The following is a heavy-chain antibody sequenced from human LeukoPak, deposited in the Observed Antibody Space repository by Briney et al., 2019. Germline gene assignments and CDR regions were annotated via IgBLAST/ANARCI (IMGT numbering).Heavy chain of an antibody. Sequence: PGGSLRLSCVTSGFTFSNYGMHWVRQLPGKGLEWVAAISYDSEGNYHVDSVKGRFTISRDNSKNTLYLQVNSLRVEDTAVYYCAKDGGNWYDSRGNHLMRSYMDVWGTGTTVTVSS. CDR3: AKDGGNWYDSRGNHLMRSYMDV. D-gene: IGHD3-16*01. CDR2: ISYDSEGN. CDR1: GFTFSNYG. V-gene: IGHV3-30*18. J-gene: IGHJ6*03.